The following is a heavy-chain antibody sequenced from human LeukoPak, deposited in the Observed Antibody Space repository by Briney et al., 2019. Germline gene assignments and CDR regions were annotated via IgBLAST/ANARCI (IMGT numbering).Heavy chain of an antibody. V-gene: IGHV3-30*01. Sequence: GGSLRLSCAASGFTFSNYAMHWVRQAPGKGLEWVAVISYDGSNKYYADSVKGRFTISRDNSKNTLYLQMNSLRAEDTAVYYCARAHYYDSSGFDYWGQGTLVTVSS. CDR2: ISYDGSNK. CDR3: ARAHYYDSSGFDY. D-gene: IGHD3-22*01. CDR1: GFTFSNYA. J-gene: IGHJ4*02.